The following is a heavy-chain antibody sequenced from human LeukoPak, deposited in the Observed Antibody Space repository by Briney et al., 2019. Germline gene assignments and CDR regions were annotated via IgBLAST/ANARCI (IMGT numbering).Heavy chain of an antibody. D-gene: IGHD4-11*01. V-gene: IGHV1-8*01. J-gene: IGHJ4*02. CDR3: ARAESSNWDTKYYFDY. CDR2: MNPNNGNT. CDR1: GFTFTSYD. Sequence: ASVNVSCKASGFTFTSYDINWVRQASGQGLEWMGWMNPNNGNTGYAQKFQGRATMTRDTSISTAYMELRGLSSEDTAVYYCARAESSNWDTKYYFDYWGQGTLVTVSS.